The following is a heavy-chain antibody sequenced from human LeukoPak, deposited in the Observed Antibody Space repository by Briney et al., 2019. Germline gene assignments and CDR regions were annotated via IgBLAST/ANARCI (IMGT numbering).Heavy chain of an antibody. J-gene: IGHJ4*02. D-gene: IGHD3-10*01. CDR2: ISSASTYI. Sequence: GESLRLSCAASGFTFSSYSMNWVRQAPGKGLEWVSSISSASTYIYYADSVKGRFTISRDNAKNSLYLQMNSLRDEDTAVYYCARVGEFDYWGQGTLVTVSS. V-gene: IGHV3-21*01. CDR1: GFTFSSYS. CDR3: ARVGEFDY.